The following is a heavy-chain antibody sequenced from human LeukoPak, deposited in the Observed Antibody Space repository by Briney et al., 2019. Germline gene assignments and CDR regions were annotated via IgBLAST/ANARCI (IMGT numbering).Heavy chain of an antibody. V-gene: IGHV4-59*12. J-gene: IGHJ5*02. Sequence: SETLSLTCTVSGGSISSYYWSWIRQPPGKGLEWIGYIYYSGSTNYNPSLKSRVTISVDTSKNQFSLKLSSVTAADTAVYYCARDGKLRYFDWLLGWFDPWGQGTLVTVSS. CDR3: ARDGKLRYFDWLLGWFDP. CDR2: IYYSGST. CDR1: GGSISSYY. D-gene: IGHD3-9*01.